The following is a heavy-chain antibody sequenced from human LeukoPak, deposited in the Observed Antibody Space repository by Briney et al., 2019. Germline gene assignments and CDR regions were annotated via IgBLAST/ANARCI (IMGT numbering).Heavy chain of an antibody. CDR1: GFTFSIYS. J-gene: IGHJ6*02. V-gene: IGHV3-48*04. CDR3: ARERGPGSSWYGGYGMDV. D-gene: IGHD6-13*01. CDR2: ISSSGSTI. Sequence: GGSLRLSCAASGFTFSIYSMNWVRQAPGKGLEWVSYISSSGSTIYYADSVKGRFTISRDNAKNSLYLQMNSLRAEDTAVYYCARERGPGSSWYGGYGMDVWGQGTTVTVSS.